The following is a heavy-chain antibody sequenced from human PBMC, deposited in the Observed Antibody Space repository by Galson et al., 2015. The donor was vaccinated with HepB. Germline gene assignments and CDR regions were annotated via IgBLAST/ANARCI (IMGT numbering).Heavy chain of an antibody. CDR3: ARDGVVVAATPYYYGMDV. J-gene: IGHJ6*02. D-gene: IGHD2-15*01. V-gene: IGHV3-30-3*01. CDR2: ISYDGINK. Sequence: SLRLSCAASGFTFSSYAMHWVRQAPGKGLEWVAVISYDGINKYYADSVKGRFTISRDNSKNTLYLQMNSLRAEDTAVYYCARDGVVVAATPYYYGMDVWGQGTPVTVS. CDR1: GFTFSSYA.